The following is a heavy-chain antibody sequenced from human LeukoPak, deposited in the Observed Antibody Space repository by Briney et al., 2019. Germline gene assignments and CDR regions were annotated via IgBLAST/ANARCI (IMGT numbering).Heavy chain of an antibody. D-gene: IGHD4-23*01. V-gene: IGHV4-39*01. J-gene: IGHJ3*02. CDR1: GGSISDSSAY. Sequence: PSETLSLTCSVSGGSISDSSAYWGWIRQPPGKGLEWIGHIYYRGRTYYKPSLKSRVTISVDTSKSQFSLKVNSVTAADTAVYYCARQAGGGGAFDIWGQGTLVTVSS. CDR2: IYYRGRT. CDR3: ARQAGGGGAFDI.